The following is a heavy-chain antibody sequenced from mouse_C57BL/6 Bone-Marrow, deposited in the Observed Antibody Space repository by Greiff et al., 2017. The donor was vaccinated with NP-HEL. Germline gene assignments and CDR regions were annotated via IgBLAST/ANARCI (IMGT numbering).Heavy chain of an antibody. V-gene: IGHV2-2*01. CDR2: IWSGGST. Sequence: VKLMESGPGLVQPSQSLSITCTVSGFSLTSYGVHWVRQSPGKGLEWLGVIWSGGSTDYNAAFISRLSISKDNSKSQVFFKMNSLQADDTAIYYCASWGSSYNYFDYWGQGTTLTVSS. J-gene: IGHJ2*01. CDR3: ASWGSSYNYFDY. CDR1: GFSLTSYG. D-gene: IGHD1-1*01.